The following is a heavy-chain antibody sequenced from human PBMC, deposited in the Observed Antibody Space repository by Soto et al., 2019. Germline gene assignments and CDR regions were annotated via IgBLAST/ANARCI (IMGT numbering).Heavy chain of an antibody. J-gene: IGHJ5*01. CDR2: IYYSGST. CDR1: GGSISSHY. D-gene: IGHD3-16*01. CDR3: TRGHWALDS. V-gene: IGHV4-59*11. Sequence: SETLSLTCTVSGGSISSHYWSWIRQPPGKGLEWIGYIYYSGSTNYNPSLKSRVTISVDTSKNQFYLKLTSVTATDTAVYYCTRGHWALDSWAQGTLVTVSS.